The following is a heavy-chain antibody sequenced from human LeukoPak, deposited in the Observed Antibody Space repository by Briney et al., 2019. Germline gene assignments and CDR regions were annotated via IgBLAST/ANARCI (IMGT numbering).Heavy chain of an antibody. V-gene: IGHV1-18*01. CDR3: ARGATYYYDSSGYYFDY. Sequence: ASVKVSRKASGYTFTSSGISWVRQAPGQGLEWMGWISAYNGNTNYAQKLQGRVTMTTDTSTSTAYMELRSLRSDDTAVYYCARGATYYYDSSGYYFDYWGQGTLVTVSS. CDR1: GYTFTSSG. CDR2: ISAYNGNT. D-gene: IGHD3-22*01. J-gene: IGHJ4*02.